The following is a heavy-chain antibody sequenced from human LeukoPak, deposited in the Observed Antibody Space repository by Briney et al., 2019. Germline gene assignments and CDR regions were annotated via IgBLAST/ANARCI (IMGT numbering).Heavy chain of an antibody. J-gene: IGHJ5*02. CDR3: AKDPYSSGWYFWFDP. D-gene: IGHD6-19*01. CDR2: ISGSGGST. Sequence: GGSLRHSCAASGFTFSSYAMSWVRRAPGKGLEWVSAISGSGGSTYYADSVKGRFTISRDNSKNTLYLQMNSLRAEDTDVYYCAKDPYSSGWYFWFDPWGQGTLVTVSS. V-gene: IGHV3-23*01. CDR1: GFTFSSYA.